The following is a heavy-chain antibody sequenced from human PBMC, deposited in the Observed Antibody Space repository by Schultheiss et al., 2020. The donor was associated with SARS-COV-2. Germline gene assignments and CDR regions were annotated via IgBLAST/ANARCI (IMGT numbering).Heavy chain of an antibody. D-gene: IGHD1-26*01. V-gene: IGHV3-7*03. J-gene: IGHJ4*02. CDR2: IKQDGSEK. Sequence: GGSLSLSCAASGFTFSSYWMSWVRQAPGKGLEWVASIKQDGSEKYYVDSVKGRFTISRDNAKNSLYLQMNSLRAEDTALYYCARDGELGYSDYWGQGTLVTVSS. CDR3: ARDGELGYSDY. CDR1: GFTFSSYW.